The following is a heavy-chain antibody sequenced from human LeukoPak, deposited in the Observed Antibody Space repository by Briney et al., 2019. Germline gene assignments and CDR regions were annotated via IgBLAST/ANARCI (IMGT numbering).Heavy chain of an antibody. J-gene: IGHJ4*02. CDR2: IYHSGST. Sequence: PSETLSLTCAVSGGSISSSNWWSWVRQPPGKGLEWIGEIYHSGSTNYNPSLKSRVTISVDTSKNQFSLSLTSVTAADTALYYCARQGGNYALLDYWGQGTLVTVSS. CDR3: ARQGGNYALLDY. D-gene: IGHD1-7*01. CDR1: GGSISSSNW. V-gene: IGHV4-4*02.